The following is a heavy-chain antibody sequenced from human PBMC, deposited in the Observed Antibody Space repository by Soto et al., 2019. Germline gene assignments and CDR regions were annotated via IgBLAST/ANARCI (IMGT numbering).Heavy chain of an antibody. V-gene: IGHV4-59*08. CDR2: IYYSGST. J-gene: IGHJ6*02. D-gene: IGHD6-13*01. CDR3: ARQGSSWYAEYYYYGMDV. CDR1: GGSISSYY. Sequence: QVQLQESGPGLVKPSETLSLTCTVSGGSISSYYWSWIRQPPGKGLEWIGYIYYSGSTNYNPSLKIRVTISVDTSKTQFSLKLSSVTAADTAVYYCARQGSSWYAEYYYYGMDVWGQGTTVTVSS.